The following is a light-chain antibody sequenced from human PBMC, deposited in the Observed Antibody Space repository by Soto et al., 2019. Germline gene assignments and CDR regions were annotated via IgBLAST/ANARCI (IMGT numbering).Light chain of an antibody. V-gene: IGLV2-14*01. CDR2: EVS. J-gene: IGLJ3*02. CDR3: SSYTSSSTLV. Sequence: QSALTQPASVSGSPGQSITISCTGTSSDVGGYNYVSWYQQHPGKAPKLKIYEVSNRPSGVSNLFSGSKSGNTASLTISGLQAEDEADYYCSSYTSSSTLVFGGGTKVTVL. CDR1: SSDVGGYNY.